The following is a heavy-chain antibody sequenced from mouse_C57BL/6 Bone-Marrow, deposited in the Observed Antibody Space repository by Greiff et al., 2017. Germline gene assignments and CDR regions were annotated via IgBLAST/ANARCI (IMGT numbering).Heavy chain of an antibody. D-gene: IGHD1-1*01. CDR2: IRNKANGYTT. Sequence: EVKLVESGGGLVQPGGSLSLSCAASGFTFTDYYMSWVRQPPGKALEWLGFIRNKANGYTTEYSASVKGRFTISRDNSQSILYLQMNALRAEDSATYYCARYSPYGFDVWGTGTTVTVSS. CDR3: ARYSPYGFDV. V-gene: IGHV7-3*01. J-gene: IGHJ1*03. CDR1: GFTFTDYY.